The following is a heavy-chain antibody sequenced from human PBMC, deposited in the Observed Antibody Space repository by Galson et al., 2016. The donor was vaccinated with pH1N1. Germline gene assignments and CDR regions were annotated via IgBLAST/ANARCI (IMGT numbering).Heavy chain of an antibody. CDR1: GGSLSSSTFY. CDR3: ARLMRGSYPDPLYYFDF. CDR2: IHYSGFT. D-gene: IGHD1-26*01. V-gene: IGHV4-39*01. J-gene: IGHJ4*02. Sequence: SETLSLTCTVSGGSLSSSTFYGGWIRQPPGKGLEWIGNIHYSGFTHYNSSLQSRVTISVDTSENQFSLRLSSVTAADTAVYYCARLMRGSYPDPLYYFDFWGQGTLVTVSS.